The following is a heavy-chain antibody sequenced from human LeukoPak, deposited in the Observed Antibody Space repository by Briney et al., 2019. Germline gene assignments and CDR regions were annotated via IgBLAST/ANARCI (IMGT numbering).Heavy chain of an antibody. D-gene: IGHD3-22*01. CDR2: IYYSGST. CDR3: ARALASGYYFDY. CDR1: GGSISSSSYY. J-gene: IGHJ4*02. V-gene: IGHV4-39*07. Sequence: SETLSLTCTVSGGSISSSSYYWGWIRQPPGKGLEWIGSIYYSGSTYYNPSLKSRVTISVDTSKNQFSLKLSSVTAADTAVYYCARALASGYYFDYWGQGTLVTVSS.